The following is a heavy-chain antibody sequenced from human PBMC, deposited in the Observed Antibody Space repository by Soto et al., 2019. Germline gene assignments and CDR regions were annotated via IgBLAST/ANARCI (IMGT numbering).Heavy chain of an antibody. CDR2: IYYSGST. CDR3: ARALYSSFPRYYYYGMDV. D-gene: IGHD4-4*01. CDR1: GGSISSGDYY. Sequence: QVQLQESGPGLVKPSQTLSLTCTVSGGSISSGDYYWSWIRQPPGKGLEWIGYIYYSGSTYYNPSLKSRVTIAVDTSTNQFSLKLSSVTAADTAVYYCARALYSSFPRYYYYGMDVWGQGTPVTVSS. J-gene: IGHJ6*02. V-gene: IGHV4-30-4*01.